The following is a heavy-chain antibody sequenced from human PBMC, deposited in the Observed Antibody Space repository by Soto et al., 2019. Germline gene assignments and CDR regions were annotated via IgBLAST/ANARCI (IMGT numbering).Heavy chain of an antibody. D-gene: IGHD6-6*01. Sequence: PXESLNISCKGSGYSFTSYWIGWVRQMPGKGLEWMGIIYPGDSDTRYSPSFQGQVTISADKSISTAYLQWSSLKASDTAMYYCASSSSSPTSYYYYGMDVWGQGTTVTVSS. J-gene: IGHJ6*02. V-gene: IGHV5-51*01. CDR1: GYSFTSYW. CDR3: ASSSSSPTSYYYYGMDV. CDR2: IYPGDSDT.